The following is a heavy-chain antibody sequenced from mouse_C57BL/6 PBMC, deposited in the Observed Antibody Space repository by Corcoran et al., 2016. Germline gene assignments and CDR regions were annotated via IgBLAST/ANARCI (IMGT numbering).Heavy chain of an antibody. CDR1: GYTFTTYG. Sequence: QIQLVQSGPELKKPGETVKISCKASGYTFTTYGMSWVKQAPGKGLKWMGWINTYSGVPTYADDFKGRFAFSLETSASTAYLQINNLKNEDTATYCCARNNWYYFDYWGQGTTLTVSS. V-gene: IGHV9-3*01. CDR3: ARNNWYYFDY. D-gene: IGHD4-1*01. J-gene: IGHJ2*01. CDR2: INTYSGVP.